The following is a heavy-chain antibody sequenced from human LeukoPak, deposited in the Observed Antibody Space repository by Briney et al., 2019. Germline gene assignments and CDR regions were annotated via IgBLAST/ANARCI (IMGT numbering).Heavy chain of an antibody. CDR3: ASGVDTAMAYNWFDP. D-gene: IGHD5-18*01. J-gene: IGHJ5*02. V-gene: IGHV4-59*08. CDR2: IYYSGST. CDR1: GGSISSYY. Sequence: SETLSLTCTVSGGSISSYYWSWIRQPPGKGLEWIGYIYYSGSTNYNPSLKSRVTISVDTSKNQFSLKLSSVTAADTAVYYCASGVDTAMAYNWFDPWGQGTLVTVSS.